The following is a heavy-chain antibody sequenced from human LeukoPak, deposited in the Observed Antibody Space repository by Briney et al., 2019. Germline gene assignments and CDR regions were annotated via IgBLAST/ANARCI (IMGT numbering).Heavy chain of an antibody. Sequence: SETLSLTCTVSGGSISDYYWSWIRQPAGKGLEWNGHIYTSASGSTNYNPSLKSRVTMSVDTSKNQLSLRLSSVTAADTAVYYCARDLKWSYGTEYWRQRTLVTVSS. D-gene: IGHD1-26*01. J-gene: IGHJ4*02. CDR2: IYTSASGST. CDR3: ARDLKWSYGTEY. CDR1: GGSISDYY. V-gene: IGHV4-4*07.